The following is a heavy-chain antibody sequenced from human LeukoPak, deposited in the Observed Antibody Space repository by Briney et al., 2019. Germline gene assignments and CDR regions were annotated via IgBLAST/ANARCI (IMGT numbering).Heavy chain of an antibody. J-gene: IGHJ6*02. CDR1: GGSISGSSYY. V-gene: IGHV4-39*07. Sequence: PSETLSLTCTVSGGSISGSSYYWSWIRQPPGKGLEWIGEINHSGSTNYNPSLKSRVTISVDTSKNQFSLKLSSVTAADTAVYYCARWSTPLHYYYYYGMDVWGQGTTVTVSS. CDR2: INHSGST. CDR3: ARWSTPLHYYYYYGMDV.